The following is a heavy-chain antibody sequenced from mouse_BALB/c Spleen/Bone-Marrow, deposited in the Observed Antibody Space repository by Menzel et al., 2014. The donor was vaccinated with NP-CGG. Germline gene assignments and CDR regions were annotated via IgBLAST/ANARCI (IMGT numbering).Heavy chain of an antibody. CDR1: GYTFTSYI. CDR3: AQRWVPYALDY. CDR2: INPYNDGT. V-gene: IGHV1-14*01. J-gene: IGHJ4*01. D-gene: IGHD2-3*01. Sequence: EVQLVESGPELVKPGASVKMSCKASGYTFTSYIMHWVKQKPGQGLEWIGYINPYNDGTKYNEKFKGKATLTSDKSSSTASMGLSSLTSEESAVYYCAQRWVPYALDYWGQGTSVTVSS.